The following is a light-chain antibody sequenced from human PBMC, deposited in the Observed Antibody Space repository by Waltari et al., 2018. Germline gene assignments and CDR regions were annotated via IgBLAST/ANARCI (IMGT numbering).Light chain of an antibody. CDR1: QSVNPW. J-gene: IGKJ1*01. Sequence: DIQLTQSPSTLSASVGDRVTISCRASQSVNPWLAWYQQKPGQAPKPLIYDASTLESGVPSRFSGSGSGTDFSLTISSLQPDDFAIYYCQQSYSSPWTFAQGTKVEIK. V-gene: IGKV1-5*01. CDR2: DAS. CDR3: QQSYSSPWT.